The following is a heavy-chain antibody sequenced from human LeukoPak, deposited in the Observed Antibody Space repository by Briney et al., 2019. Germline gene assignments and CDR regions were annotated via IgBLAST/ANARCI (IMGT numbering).Heavy chain of an antibody. Sequence: ASVRVSCKASGYTFTSYGISWVRQAPGQGLEWMGWISGYNGYTHYAHNLQGRVTMTTDTSTSTAYMELRSLRSDDTAVYYCARDEARYSSGYYPNWFDPWGQGTLVTVSS. D-gene: IGHD3-22*01. CDR2: ISGYNGYT. V-gene: IGHV1-18*01. J-gene: IGHJ5*02. CDR3: ARDEARYSSGYYPNWFDP. CDR1: GYTFTSYG.